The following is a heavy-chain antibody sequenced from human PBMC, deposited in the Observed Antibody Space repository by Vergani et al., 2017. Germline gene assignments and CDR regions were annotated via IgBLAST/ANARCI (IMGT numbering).Heavy chain of an antibody. V-gene: IGHV4-59*01. CDR2: IYYSGST. Sequence: QVQLQESGPGLVKPSETLSLTCTVSGGSISSYYWSWIRQPPGKGLEWIGYIYYSGSTNYNPSLKSRVTISVDTSKNQFSLKLSSVTAAATAVYYCARGVGSSWYVIRTVGWFDPWGQGTLVTVSS. D-gene: IGHD6-13*01. J-gene: IGHJ5*02. CDR1: GGSISSYY. CDR3: ARGVGSSWYVIRTVGWFDP.